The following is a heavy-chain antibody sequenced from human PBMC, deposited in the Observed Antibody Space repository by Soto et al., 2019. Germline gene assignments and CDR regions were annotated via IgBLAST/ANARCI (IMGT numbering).Heavy chain of an antibody. J-gene: IGHJ3*02. CDR2: FDPEDGET. CDR3: ATSVVVAAASAFDI. D-gene: IGHD2-15*01. Sequence: ASVKVSCKVSGYTLTELSMHWVRQAPGKGLEWMGGFDPEDGETIYAQKFQGRVTMTEDTSTDTAYMELSSPRSEDTAVYYCATSVVVAAASAFDIWGQGTMVTVSS. V-gene: IGHV1-24*01. CDR1: GYTLTELS.